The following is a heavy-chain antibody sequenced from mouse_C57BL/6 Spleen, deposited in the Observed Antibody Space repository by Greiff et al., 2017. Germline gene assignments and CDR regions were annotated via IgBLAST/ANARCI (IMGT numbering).Heavy chain of an antibody. Sequence: QVQLQQPGAELVKPGASVKMSCKASGYTFTSYWITWVKQRPGQGLEWIGDLYPGSGSTNYNEKFKSKATLNVDTSSSTAYMQLSSLTSEDSAGYYCARSPHYSNYVESAWFAYWGQGTLVTVSA. CDR2: LYPGSGST. CDR3: ARSPHYSNYVESAWFAY. J-gene: IGHJ3*01. V-gene: IGHV1-55*01. CDR1: GYTFTSYW. D-gene: IGHD2-5*01.